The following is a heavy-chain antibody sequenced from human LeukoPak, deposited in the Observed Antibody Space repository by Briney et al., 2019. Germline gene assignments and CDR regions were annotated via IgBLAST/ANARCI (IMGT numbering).Heavy chain of an antibody. V-gene: IGHV3-7*04. CDR1: GFTFSNAW. J-gene: IGHJ3*02. CDR3: ARGPYDSSGYYYAFDI. Sequence: GGSLRLSCAASGFTFSNAWMNWVRQAPGKGLEWVANIKQDGSEKYYVDSVKGRFTISRDNAKNSLYLQMNSLRAEDTAVYYCARGPYDSSGYYYAFDIWGQGTMVTVSS. CDR2: IKQDGSEK. D-gene: IGHD3-22*01.